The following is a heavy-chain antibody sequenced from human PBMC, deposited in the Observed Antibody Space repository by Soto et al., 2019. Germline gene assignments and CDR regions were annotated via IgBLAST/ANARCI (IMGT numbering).Heavy chain of an antibody. CDR3: ARDRQEAGVFDY. Sequence: SVKVSCKASGGTFSSYAISWVRQAPGQGLEWMGGIIPIFGTANYAQKFRGRVTITADKSTSTAYMELSSLRSEDTAVYYCARDRQEAGVFDYWGQGTLVTVSS. V-gene: IGHV1-69*06. CDR2: IIPIFGTA. D-gene: IGHD2-8*01. J-gene: IGHJ4*02. CDR1: GGTFSSYA.